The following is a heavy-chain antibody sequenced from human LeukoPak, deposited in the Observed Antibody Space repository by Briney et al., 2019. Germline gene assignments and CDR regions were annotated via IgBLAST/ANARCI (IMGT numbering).Heavy chain of an antibody. CDR1: GGSFRGYY. Sequence: SETLSLTCAVYGGSFRGYYWSWIRQPPAKGLEWSGEINHSGSTNYNPSLKSRVTISVDTSKIKFSLELISVAAADTAVYDCARGGYGDFRFDYWGQGTLVTVSS. V-gene: IGHV4-34*01. D-gene: IGHD4-17*01. J-gene: IGHJ4*02. CDR2: INHSGST. CDR3: ARGGYGDFRFDY.